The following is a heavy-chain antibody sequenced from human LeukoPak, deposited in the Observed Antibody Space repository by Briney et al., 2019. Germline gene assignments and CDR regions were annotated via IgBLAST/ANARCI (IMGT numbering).Heavy chain of an antibody. CDR2: THYNSNFFF. D-gene: IGHD3-16*01. Sequence: SQTLSLTCAISGDSVSTNSAGWNWIRQSPSRGLEWLGRTHYNSNFFFDYAPSAKSRITINPDTSKNQFSLQLNSVTPEDTAVYYCARDRHWAHFDYWGQGTLVTVSS. CDR3: ARDRHWAHFDY. J-gene: IGHJ4*02. V-gene: IGHV6-1*01. CDR1: GDSVSTNSAG.